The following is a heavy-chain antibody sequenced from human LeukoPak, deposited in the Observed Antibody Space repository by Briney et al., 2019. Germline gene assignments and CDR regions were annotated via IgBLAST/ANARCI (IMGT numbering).Heavy chain of an antibody. Sequence: KPSETLSLTCTVSGGSISSSSYYWGWIRQPPGKGLEWIGSIYYSGSTYYNPSLKSRVTISVDTSKNQFSLKLSSVTAADTAVYYCARRVAVAAPSTRRSFDYWSQGTLVTVSS. CDR2: IYYSGST. J-gene: IGHJ4*02. D-gene: IGHD6-19*01. V-gene: IGHV4-39*01. CDR3: ARRVAVAAPSTRRSFDY. CDR1: GGSISSSSYY.